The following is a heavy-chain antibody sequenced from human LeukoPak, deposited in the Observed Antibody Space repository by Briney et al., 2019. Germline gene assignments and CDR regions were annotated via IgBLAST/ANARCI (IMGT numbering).Heavy chain of an antibody. D-gene: IGHD3-16*01. CDR3: ARVWGTARSGHDAFDI. V-gene: IGHV1-69*05. CDR2: IIPIFGTA. Sequence: ASVKVSCKASGGTFSSYAISWVRQAPGQGLEWMGGIIPIFGTANYAQKFQGRVTITTDESTSTAYMELSSLRSEDTALYYCARVWGTARSGHDAFDIWGQGTMVTVSS. J-gene: IGHJ3*02. CDR1: GGTFSSYA.